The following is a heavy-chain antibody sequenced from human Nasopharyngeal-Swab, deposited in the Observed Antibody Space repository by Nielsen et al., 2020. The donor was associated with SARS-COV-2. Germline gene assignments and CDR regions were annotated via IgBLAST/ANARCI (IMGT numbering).Heavy chain of an antibody. CDR1: GGPTSSTY. J-gene: IGHJ4*02. Sequence: SDPLSFTFSALGGPTSSTYWNWIRLPPGKGLDWIGHIFHTGITNYNPSLKSRVTMSVDTSKNQFSLRLCTVTPADTAVYYCARSSGWYLDNWGQGTLVTVSS. CDR2: IFHTGIT. CDR3: ARSSGWYLDN. V-gene: IGHV4-59*01. D-gene: IGHD6-19*01.